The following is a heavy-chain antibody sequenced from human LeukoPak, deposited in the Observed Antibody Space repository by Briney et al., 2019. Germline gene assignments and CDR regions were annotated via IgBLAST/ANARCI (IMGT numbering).Heavy chain of an antibody. CDR2: IYSDNT. D-gene: IGHD4/OR15-4a*01. Sequence: GGSLRLSCVGSGFTFNRFALAWVRQAPGKGLEWVSFIYSDNTHYSDSVKGRFTISRDNSKNTLYLQMNSLRAEDTAVYYCARRAGAYSHPYDYWGQGTLVTVSS. CDR3: ARRAGAYSHPYDY. J-gene: IGHJ4*02. V-gene: IGHV3-53*01. CDR1: GFTFNRFA.